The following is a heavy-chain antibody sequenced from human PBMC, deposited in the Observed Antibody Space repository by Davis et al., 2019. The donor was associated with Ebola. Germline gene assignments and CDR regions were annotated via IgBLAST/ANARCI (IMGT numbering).Heavy chain of an antibody. V-gene: IGHV1-2*02. Sequence: ASVKVFCKASGYTFTGYYMHWVRQAPGQGLEWMGWINPNSGGTNYAQKFQGRVTMTRDTSISTAYMELSRLRSDDTAVYYCATPYYYDSSGWYNFDYWGQGTLVTVSS. J-gene: IGHJ4*02. CDR2: INPNSGGT. CDR3: ATPYYYDSSGWYNFDY. CDR1: GYTFTGYY. D-gene: IGHD3-22*01.